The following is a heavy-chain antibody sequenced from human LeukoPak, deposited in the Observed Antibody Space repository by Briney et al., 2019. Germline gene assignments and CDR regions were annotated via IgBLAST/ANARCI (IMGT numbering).Heavy chain of an antibody. D-gene: IGHD3-16*02. CDR3: ARHIGGGIEDMDV. V-gene: IGHV4-59*08. CDR2: IYVTGT. Sequence: PSETLSLTCTVSGGSIGTYYRSWIRQSPGKGLEWIGYIYVTGTRYNPYLQSRVTISVDRSRNQFFLEMSSVTAADTAVYYCARHIGGGIEDMDVWGKGTKVIVSS. CDR1: GGSIGTYY. J-gene: IGHJ6*03.